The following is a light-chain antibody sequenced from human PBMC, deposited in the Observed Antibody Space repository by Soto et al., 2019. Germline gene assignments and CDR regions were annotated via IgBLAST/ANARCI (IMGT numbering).Light chain of an antibody. CDR2: DAS. J-gene: IGKJ4*01. CDR1: QAISNY. CDR3: QQYDHLPSLS. Sequence: DIQMTQSPSSLSASVGDRVTITCQASQAISNYLNWYQQKPGKAPKLLIFDASNLETGVPSRFSGSGYETNFTFTINSLQTEDFATYYCQQYDHLPSLSFGGGTKV. V-gene: IGKV1-33*01.